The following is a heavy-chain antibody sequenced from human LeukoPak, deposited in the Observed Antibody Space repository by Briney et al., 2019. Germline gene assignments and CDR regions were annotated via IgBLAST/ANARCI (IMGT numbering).Heavy chain of an antibody. D-gene: IGHD2-15*01. V-gene: IGHV3-30*18. CDR3: AKDEGHCTGGSCYRQDY. J-gene: IGHJ4*02. Sequence: PGRSLSLSCAASGFTLSTYGMHWVRQAPGKGTEWVAVISYDGSNKYYAESVKGRFTIARDNSKNTLYLQMNSLRAEDTAVYYCAKDEGHCTGGSCYRQDYWGQGTLVTVSS. CDR1: GFTLSTYG. CDR2: ISYDGSNK.